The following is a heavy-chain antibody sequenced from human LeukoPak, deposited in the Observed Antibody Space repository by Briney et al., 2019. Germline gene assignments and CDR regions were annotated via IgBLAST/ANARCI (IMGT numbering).Heavy chain of an antibody. CDR3: AKDIVGAFWGSGSHFDY. J-gene: IGHJ4*02. CDR2: ISWNSGSI. D-gene: IGHD3-10*01. Sequence: PGRSLRLSCAASGFTLYDYAMHWVRQGPGKGLEWVSSISWNSGSIGYADSVKGRFTISRDNAKNFLYLQMNSLRAEDTAFYYCAKDIVGAFWGSGSHFDYWGQGTLVTISS. V-gene: IGHV3-9*01. CDR1: GFTLYDYA.